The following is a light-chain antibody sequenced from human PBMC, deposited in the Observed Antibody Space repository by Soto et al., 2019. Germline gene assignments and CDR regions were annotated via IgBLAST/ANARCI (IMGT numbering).Light chain of an antibody. J-gene: IGKJ4*01. CDR1: QSINNF. CDR3: QQYNSYSLT. CDR2: KAS. V-gene: IGKV1-5*03. Sequence: DIQMTQSPSTLSASIGDRVTITCRASQSINNFLARYQQKPGKAPKLLIYKASSLDSGVPSRFSGSGSGTEFTLTISSLQPDDFAIYHCQQYNSYSLTFGGGTKVEIK.